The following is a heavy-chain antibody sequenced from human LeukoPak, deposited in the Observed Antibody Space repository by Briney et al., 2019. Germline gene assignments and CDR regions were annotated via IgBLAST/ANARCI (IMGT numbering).Heavy chain of an antibody. CDR3: VRGPYGSGISNWFDP. D-gene: IGHD3-10*01. CDR1: GEPFSGYY. V-gene: IGHV4-34*01. CDR2: MNHSGST. J-gene: IGHJ5*02. Sequence: SETLSLTCAVYGEPFSGYYWSWFRQPPGKGLEWIGEMNHSGSTNYNPSLKSRVTMSVDTSKNQFSLRLTSVSAADTAVYYCVRGPYGSGISNWFDPWGQGTQVIVSS.